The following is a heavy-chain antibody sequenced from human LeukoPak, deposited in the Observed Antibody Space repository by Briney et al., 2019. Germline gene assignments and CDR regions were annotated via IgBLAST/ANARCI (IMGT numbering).Heavy chain of an antibody. V-gene: IGHV4-39*01. CDR2: IYYSGNT. Sequence: SETLSLTCTVSGGSISSTTHYWGWIRQPPGKGLEWIGSIYYSGNTHYNPSLKSRVTISVDTSKNQFSLKLNSVTAADTAVYYCARHPKGYFSRFDPWGQGTLVTVSS. CDR1: GGSISSTTHY. D-gene: IGHD2-15*01. CDR3: ARHPKGYFSRFDP. J-gene: IGHJ5*02.